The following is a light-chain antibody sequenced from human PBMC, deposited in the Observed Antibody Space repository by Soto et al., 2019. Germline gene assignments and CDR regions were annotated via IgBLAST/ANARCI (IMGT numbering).Light chain of an antibody. CDR1: GGHSYSA. J-gene: IGLJ3*02. CDR2: VNSDGSH. CDR3: QTWGPGIRV. V-gene: IGLV4-69*01. Sequence: QSVLTQSPSASVSLGASVKLTCSLSGGHSYSAIAWHQQQPGKGPRYLMKVNSDGSHTKGAGIPDRFSGSRSGAERYLSISSLQSEDEADYYCQTWGPGIRVFGGGTKLTVL.